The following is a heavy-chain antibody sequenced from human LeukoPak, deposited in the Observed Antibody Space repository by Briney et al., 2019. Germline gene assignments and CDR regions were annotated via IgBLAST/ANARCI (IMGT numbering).Heavy chain of an antibody. Sequence: SETLSLTCAVSGGSISSSNWWSWVRQPPGKGLEWIGETYHSGSTNYNPSFKSRVTISVDKSKNQFSLKLTSVTAADTAVYYCARSAFAEGYFDLWGRGTLVTASS. CDR1: GGSISSSNW. CDR2: TYHSGST. V-gene: IGHV4-4*02. CDR3: ARSAFAEGYFDL. J-gene: IGHJ2*01.